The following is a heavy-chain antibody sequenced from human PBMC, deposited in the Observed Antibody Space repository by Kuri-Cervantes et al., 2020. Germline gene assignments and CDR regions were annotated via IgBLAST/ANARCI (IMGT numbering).Heavy chain of an antibody. V-gene: IGHV4-39*01. CDR1: GGSISSSSYY. CDR2: IYYSGST. Sequence: ESLKISCIVSGGSISSSSYYWGWIRQPPGKGLEWIGSIYYSGSTHYNPSLKSRVTISVDTSKNQFSLKLSSVTAADTAVYYCARPERMGELAFDYWGQGTLVTVSS. J-gene: IGHJ4*02. CDR3: ARPERMGELAFDY. D-gene: IGHD3-16*01.